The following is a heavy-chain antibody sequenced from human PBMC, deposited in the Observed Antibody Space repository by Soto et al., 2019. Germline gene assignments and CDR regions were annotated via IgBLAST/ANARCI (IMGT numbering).Heavy chain of an antibody. D-gene: IGHD2-8*01. CDR2: ISLSGTT. J-gene: IGHJ4*02. V-gene: IGHV4-31*02. CDR3: ARASVYYCPNSDCGFVFDH. Sequence: QVLLQESGPRLVKPSETLSLTCSVSGVSIDSGAFYWNWIRQFPGKGPELLGYISLSGTTYYSPSLKSRISMSIDTSKNQFSLEMTSVTAADTAVYFCARASVYYCPNSDCGFVFDHWGRGALVAVSS. CDR1: GVSIDSGAFY.